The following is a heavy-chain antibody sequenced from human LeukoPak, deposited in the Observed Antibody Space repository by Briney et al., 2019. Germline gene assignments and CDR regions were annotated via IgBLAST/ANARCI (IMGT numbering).Heavy chain of an antibody. J-gene: IGHJ4*02. V-gene: IGHV3-23*01. CDR2: VSGSGGST. CDR3: AKDLLRQSYYFDY. CDR1: GFTFSSYA. Sequence: GGSLRLSCAASGFTFSSYAMSWVRQAPGKGLEWVSVVSGSGGSTYYADSVKGRFTISRDNSKNTLYLQMNSLRAEDTAVYYCAKDLLRQSYYFDYWGQGTLVTVSS. D-gene: IGHD2-15*01.